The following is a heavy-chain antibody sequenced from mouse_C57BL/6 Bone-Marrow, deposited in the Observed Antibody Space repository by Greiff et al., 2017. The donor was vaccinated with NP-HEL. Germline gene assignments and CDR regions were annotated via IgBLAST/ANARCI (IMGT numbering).Heavy chain of an antibody. J-gene: IGHJ4*01. D-gene: IGHD3-2*02. Sequence: EVNVVESGAELVRPGASVKLSCTASGFNIKDDYMHWVKQRPEQGLEWIGWIDPENGDTEYASKFQGKATITADTSSNTAYLQLSSLTSEDTAVYYCTTTSQATFYAMDYWGQGTSVTVSS. CDR3: TTTSQATFYAMDY. V-gene: IGHV14-4*01. CDR2: IDPENGDT. CDR1: GFNIKDDY.